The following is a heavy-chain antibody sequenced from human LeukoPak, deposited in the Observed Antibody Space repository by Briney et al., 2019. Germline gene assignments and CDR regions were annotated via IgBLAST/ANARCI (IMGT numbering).Heavy chain of an antibody. CDR3: ARDVDTAMVTTDY. V-gene: IGHV1-2*02. CDR1: GYTFTGYY. Sequence: ASVKVSCKASGYTFTGYYMHWVRQAPGQGLEWMGWINPNSGDTNYAQKFQGRVTMTRDTAISTAYMELSRLRSDDTAVYYCARDVDTAMVTTDYWGQGTLVTVSS. D-gene: IGHD5-18*01. CDR2: INPNSGDT. J-gene: IGHJ4*02.